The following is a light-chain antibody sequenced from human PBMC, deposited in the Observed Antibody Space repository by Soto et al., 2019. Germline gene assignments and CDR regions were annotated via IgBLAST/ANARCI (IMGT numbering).Light chain of an antibody. CDR3: QQYDNLPLT. V-gene: IGKV1-33*01. Sequence: DTQMTQSPSSLSASVGDRVTISCQASQGISIYLNWYQQKPGKAPKLLIYDTSNLETGVPSRFSGSGSGTDFTFTISSLQPEDIATYYCQQYDNLPLTFGGGTKVEIK. CDR1: QGISIY. CDR2: DTS. J-gene: IGKJ4*01.